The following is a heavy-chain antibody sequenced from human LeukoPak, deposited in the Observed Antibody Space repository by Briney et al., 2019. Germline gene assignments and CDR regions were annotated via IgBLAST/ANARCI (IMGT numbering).Heavy chain of an antibody. CDR3: ARDYYDSSGYYP. V-gene: IGHV1-46*01. CDR2: INPSGGST. CDR1: GYPFTSYF. Sequence: ASVKVSCKASGYPFTSYFMRWVRQAPGQGLEWMGMINPSGGSTSYTPKFQGRVTMSRDMSTSTVYMELSSLRSEDTAVYYCARDYYDSSGYYPWGQGTLVTVSS. J-gene: IGHJ5*02. D-gene: IGHD3-22*01.